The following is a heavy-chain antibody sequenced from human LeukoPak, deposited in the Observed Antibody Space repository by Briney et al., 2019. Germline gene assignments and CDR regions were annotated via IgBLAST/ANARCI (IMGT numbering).Heavy chain of an antibody. D-gene: IGHD2-21*02. CDR1: EFTFSSYW. V-gene: IGHV3-7*03. Sequence: PGGSLRLSCAASEFTFSSYWMSWVRQAPGKGLEWVANIKQDGSEIYYVDTVKGRFTISRDNAKNSLYLQMNSLRAEDTALYYCARETRGGAYCGGDCYWDDAFDIWGQGTMVTVSS. CDR2: IKQDGSEI. CDR3: ARETRGGAYCGGDCYWDDAFDI. J-gene: IGHJ3*02.